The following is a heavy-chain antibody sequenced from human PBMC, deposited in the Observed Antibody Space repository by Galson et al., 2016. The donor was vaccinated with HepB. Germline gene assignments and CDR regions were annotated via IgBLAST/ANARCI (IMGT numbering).Heavy chain of an antibody. CDR1: RLTFSTYW. Sequence: SQRLSCAASRLTFSTYWMTWVRQAPGNGLEWVANINQNGGRTNYVDSVKGRFTISRDNAKNSLYLQMNSLRPEDTAIYYCARDRSPAQANNWYDALDIWGQGTLVTVSS. CDR2: INQNGGRT. CDR3: ARDRSPAQANNWYDALDI. J-gene: IGHJ3*02. D-gene: IGHD2-15*01. V-gene: IGHV3-7*04.